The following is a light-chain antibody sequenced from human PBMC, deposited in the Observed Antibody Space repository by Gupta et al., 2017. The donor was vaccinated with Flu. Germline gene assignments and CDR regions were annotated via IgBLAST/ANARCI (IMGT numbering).Light chain of an antibody. V-gene: IGLV3-1*01. CDR3: QAWDSTTGV. CDR1: NLGDKY. Sequence: SYELTQPPSVSVPPGQTASITCSGDNLGDKYASWYQQKPGQSPVLVIYKDTKRPSGIPERFSGSNSGNTATLTISGTQAMVEADYYCQAWDSTTGVFGTGTKVTVL. CDR2: KDT. J-gene: IGLJ1*01.